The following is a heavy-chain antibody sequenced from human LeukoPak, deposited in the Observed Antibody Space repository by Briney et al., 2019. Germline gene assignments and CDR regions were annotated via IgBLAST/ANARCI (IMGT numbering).Heavy chain of an antibody. V-gene: IGHV4-31*03. CDR1: GGSISSGGYY. CDR2: IYYSGST. J-gene: IGHJ4*02. D-gene: IGHD6-19*01. Sequence: SQTLSLTYTVSGGSISSGGYYWSWIRQHPGKGLEWIGYIYYSGSTYYNPSLKSRVTISVDTSKNQFSLKLSSVTAADTAVYYCARLRPNSSGWLDYWGQGTLVTVSS. CDR3: ARLRPNSSGWLDY.